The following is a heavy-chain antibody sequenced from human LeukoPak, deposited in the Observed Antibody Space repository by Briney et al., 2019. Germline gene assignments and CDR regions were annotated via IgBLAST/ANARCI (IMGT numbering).Heavy chain of an antibody. CDR2: MSSDGNDK. CDR1: GFTFSSYT. D-gene: IGHD3-9*01. V-gene: IGHV3-30*04. J-gene: IGHJ6*03. CDR3: AREGHYDILPGYSPVEYYYYYMDV. Sequence: GGSLRLSCAASGFTFSSYTIHWVRQAPGKGLEWVAVMSSDGNDKHYAASVKGRFTTSRDNSKTTLYLQMNSLRPDDTALYYCAREGHYDILPGYSPVEYYYYYMDVWGKGTTVTVSS.